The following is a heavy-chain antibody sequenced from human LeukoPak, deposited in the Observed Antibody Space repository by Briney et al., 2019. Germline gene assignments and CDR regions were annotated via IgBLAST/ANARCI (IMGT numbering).Heavy chain of an antibody. CDR3: ARASDPWLQLT. J-gene: IGHJ5*02. Sequence: PMGCLRLSRASSGFTFINYWRIWVRQAPWRGLEWVGNINQDGSEKRNADSVRGRSINYRDNPKNSLYLQENSLTAEDTAVYYCARASDPWLQLTWGEGALVTVSS. D-gene: IGHD5-24*01. CDR2: INQDGSEK. V-gene: IGHV3-7*05. CDR1: GFTFINYW.